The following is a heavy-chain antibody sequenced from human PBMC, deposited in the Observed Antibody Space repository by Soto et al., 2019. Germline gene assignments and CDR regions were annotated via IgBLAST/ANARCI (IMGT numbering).Heavy chain of an antibody. Sequence: GGSLRLSCAASGFSVSSNYMSWVRQATGKGLEWVSVIFTGGSTYYADSVKGRFTISRHSSMNTVYLQMDSLRAEDTAVYYCARDLSWGSNWYYYMDVWGKGTTVTGSS. CDR2: IFTGGST. D-gene: IGHD7-27*01. J-gene: IGHJ6*03. CDR3: ARDLSWGSNWYYYMDV. V-gene: IGHV3-53*04. CDR1: GFSVSSNY.